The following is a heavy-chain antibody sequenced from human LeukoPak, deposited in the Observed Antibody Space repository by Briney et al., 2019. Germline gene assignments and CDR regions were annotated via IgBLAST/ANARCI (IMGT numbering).Heavy chain of an antibody. CDR2: IYYSGST. V-gene: IGHV4-59*01. D-gene: IGHD6-6*01. Sequence: SETLSLTCTVSGGSISSYYWSWIRQPPGKGLEWIGYIYYSGSTNYNPSLKSRVTISVDTSKNQFSLKLSSVTAADTAVYYCARDESGFGSSPGIWYWGQGTLVTVSS. CDR1: GGSISSYY. J-gene: IGHJ4*02. CDR3: ARDESGFGSSPGIWY.